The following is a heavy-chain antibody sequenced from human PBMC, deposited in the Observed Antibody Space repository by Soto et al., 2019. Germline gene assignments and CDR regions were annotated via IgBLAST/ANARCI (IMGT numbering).Heavy chain of an antibody. J-gene: IGHJ6*02. CDR2: IHYTGST. CDR3: ARVGETESYYYYGMDV. CDR1: GGSITTSNYC. D-gene: IGHD3-16*01. V-gene: IGHV4-39*07. Sequence: SETLSLTCSVSGGSITTSNYCWGWIRQPPGKGLEWIASIHYTGSTYYNPSLKSRVTMSVDTSKNQFSLKLSSVTAADTAVYYCARVGETESYYYYGMDVWGQGTTVTVSS.